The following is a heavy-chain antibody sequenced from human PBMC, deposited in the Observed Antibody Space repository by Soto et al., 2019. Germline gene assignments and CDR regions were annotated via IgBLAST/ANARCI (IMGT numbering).Heavy chain of an antibody. CDR2: ISYDGSNK. D-gene: IGHD3-16*01. CDR1: GFTFSNFG. CDR3: ANDEGD. J-gene: IGHJ4*02. V-gene: IGHV3-30*18. Sequence: QVQLVESGGGVVQPGRSLRLSCAASGFTFSNFGMHWVRQSPGKGLEWVAVISYDGSNKYYADSVKGRFTISRDISKNTLYLEMNSLSAEDTAVYYCANDEGDWGQGTLVTVSS.